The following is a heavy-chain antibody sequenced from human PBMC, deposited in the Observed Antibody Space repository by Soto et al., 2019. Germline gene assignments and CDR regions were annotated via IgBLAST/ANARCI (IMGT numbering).Heavy chain of an antibody. CDR1: GGSISSGGYS. CDR3: AAGGGLPRYH. CDR2: IYHSGST. Sequence: QLQLQESGSGLVKPSQTLSLTCAVSGGSISSGGYSWSWIRQPPGKGLEWIGYIYHSGSTYYNPSLKRRVPISVDRAKNHFSLKLSSVPAADTAVYYCAAGGGLPRYHWGQGTLVTVSS. J-gene: IGHJ5*02. V-gene: IGHV4-30-2*01. D-gene: IGHD5-12*01.